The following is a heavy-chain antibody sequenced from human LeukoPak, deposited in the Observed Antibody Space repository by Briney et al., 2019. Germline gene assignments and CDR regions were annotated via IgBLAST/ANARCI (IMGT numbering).Heavy chain of an antibody. CDR1: GFTVSNYY. V-gene: IGHV3-66*01. D-gene: IGHD1-14*01. CDR3: ARGGPGTTFDS. J-gene: IGHJ4*02. CDR2: IYTGGST. Sequence: PGGSLRLSCAASGFTVSNYYMSWVRQAPGKGLQWVSVIYTGGSTYYADSVKGRFTISRDNSKNTLYLQMNSLRAEDTAVYYCARGGPGTTFDSWGQGTLVTVSS.